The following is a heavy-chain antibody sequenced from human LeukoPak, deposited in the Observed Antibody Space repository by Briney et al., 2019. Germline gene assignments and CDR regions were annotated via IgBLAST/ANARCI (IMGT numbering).Heavy chain of an antibody. Sequence: SETLSLTCAVSGYSISSGYYWGWIRQPPGKGLEWIGSIYHSGSTYYNPSLKSRVTISVDTSKNQFSPKLSSVTAADTAVYYCARGYCSSTSCPHGGYWGQGTLVTVSS. V-gene: IGHV4-38-2*01. D-gene: IGHD2-2*01. CDR2: IYHSGST. CDR3: ARGYCSSTSCPHGGY. CDR1: GYSISSGYY. J-gene: IGHJ4*02.